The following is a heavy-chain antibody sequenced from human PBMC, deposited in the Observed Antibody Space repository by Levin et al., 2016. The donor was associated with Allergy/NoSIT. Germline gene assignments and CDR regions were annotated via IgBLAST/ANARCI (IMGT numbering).Heavy chain of an antibody. V-gene: IGHV3-21*01. CDR3: TRTGLPDSSSWYVGWFDP. Sequence: VRQAPGKGLEWVSSISSSSSFIYYADSVKGRFTISRDNAKNSLYLQMNSLRAEDTAVYYCTRTGLPDSSSWYVGWFDPWGQGTTVTVSS. CDR2: ISSSSSFI. D-gene: IGHD6-13*01. J-gene: IGHJ5*02.